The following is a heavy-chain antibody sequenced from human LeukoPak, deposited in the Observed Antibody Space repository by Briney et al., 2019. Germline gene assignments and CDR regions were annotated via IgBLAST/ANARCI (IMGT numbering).Heavy chain of an antibody. CDR2: INHSGST. J-gene: IGHJ5*02. D-gene: IGHD4-17*01. CDR3: ARAALRCSLCWFDP. V-gene: IGHV4-34*01. Sequence: SETLSLTCAVYGGSFSGYYWSWIRQPPGKGLEWIGEINHSGSTNYNPSLKSRVTISVDTSKNQFSLKLSSVTAADTAVYYCARAALRCSLCWFDPWGQGTLVTVSS. CDR1: GGSFSGYY.